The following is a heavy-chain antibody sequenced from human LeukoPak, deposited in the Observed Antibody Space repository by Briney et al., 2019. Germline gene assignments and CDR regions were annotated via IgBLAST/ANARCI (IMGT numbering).Heavy chain of an antibody. V-gene: IGHV3-73*01. CDR3: TQSNY. Sequence: PGGSLRLSCAASGFTFSGSPILWVRQASGKGLEWVGRIRSKADNYATAYAASVQGRFTISRDDSKNTAYLQLNSLKTEDTAVYNCTQSNYWGQGALVTVSS. J-gene: IGHJ4*02. CDR2: IRSKADNYAT. CDR1: GFTFSGSP.